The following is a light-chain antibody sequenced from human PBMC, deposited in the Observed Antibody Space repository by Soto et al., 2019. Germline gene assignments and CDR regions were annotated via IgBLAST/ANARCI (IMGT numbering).Light chain of an antibody. CDR2: EVT. Sequence: TSSDVGGYNYVSWYQQHPGKVPKLMIYEVTKRPSGVPDRFSGSKSGDTASLTVSGLQAEDEADYYCSSYAGSNNYVFGTGTKVTVL. J-gene: IGLJ1*01. CDR3: SSYAGSNNYV. V-gene: IGLV2-8*01. CDR1: SSDVGGYNY.